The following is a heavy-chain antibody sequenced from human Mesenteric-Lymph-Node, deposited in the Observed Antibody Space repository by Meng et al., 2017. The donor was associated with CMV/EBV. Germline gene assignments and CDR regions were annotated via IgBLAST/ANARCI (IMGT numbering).Heavy chain of an antibody. CDR1: GFTFDTYW. Sequence: GEPLKISCAASGFTFDTYWMHCVRQAPGKGLVWVSSINTDGTKIRYADSVKGRFTISRDNAKHTLYLQMDTLRADDTAVYYCARPFSLWAYGDNEPLIYRGQGSLVTVSS. V-gene: IGHV3-74*01. J-gene: IGHJ4*02. CDR2: INTDGTKI. D-gene: IGHD4/OR15-4a*01. CDR3: ARPFSLWAYGDNEPLIY.